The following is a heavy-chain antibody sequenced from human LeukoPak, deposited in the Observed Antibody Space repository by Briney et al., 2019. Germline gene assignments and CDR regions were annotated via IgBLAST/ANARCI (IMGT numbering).Heavy chain of an antibody. V-gene: IGHV3-23*01. D-gene: IGHD5-18*01. Sequence: PGGSLRLSCEASGFTFGSHAMYWARQAPGKGLEWVAGIFGSGGSPHYADSVKGRFTISRDNPRNTVYLQINSLRDDDTAVYYCGKTTVGYSSGQKPAWPVDFWGQGTLVTVSS. J-gene: IGHJ4*02. CDR3: GKTTVGYSSGQKPAWPVDF. CDR2: IFGSGGSP. CDR1: GFTFGSHA.